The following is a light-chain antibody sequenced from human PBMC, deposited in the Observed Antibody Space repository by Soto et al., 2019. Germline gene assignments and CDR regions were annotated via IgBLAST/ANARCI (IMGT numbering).Light chain of an antibody. CDR1: QTISIW. CDR2: KAS. V-gene: IGKV1-5*03. J-gene: IGKJ1*01. Sequence: DIQITQAPSTLSGSVGDRVTITCRASQTISIWLALYQQKPGKAPKLLIYKASTLKSGVPSRFSGSGSGTEFTLTISSLQPDDFATYYCQHYNSYSEAFGQGTKVDI. CDR3: QHYNSYSEA.